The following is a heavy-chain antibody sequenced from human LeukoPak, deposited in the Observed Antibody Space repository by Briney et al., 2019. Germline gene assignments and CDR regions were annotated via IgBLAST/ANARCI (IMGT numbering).Heavy chain of an antibody. J-gene: IGHJ5*02. V-gene: IGHV1-8*03. Sequence: ASVKVSCKVSGYTFTSYDINWVGQAAGHGLEGMGWMNPNSGNTGYAQKFQVRVTITRNTSINTAYMELSRLRSENTAVYYCARTYYDFCSGYSLVYNWFDPWGQGTLVTVSS. CDR1: GYTFTSYD. D-gene: IGHD3-3*01. CDR2: MNPNSGNT. CDR3: ARTYYDFCSGYSLVYNWFDP.